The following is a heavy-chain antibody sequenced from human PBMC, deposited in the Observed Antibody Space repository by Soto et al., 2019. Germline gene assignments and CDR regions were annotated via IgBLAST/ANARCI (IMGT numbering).Heavy chain of an antibody. J-gene: IGHJ4*02. CDR2: IYYSGFT. D-gene: IGHD6-13*01. V-gene: IGHV4-31*03. CDR1: GGSITSGGYY. CDR3: AGVVPHSSSWKP. Sequence: SETLSLTCTVSGGSITSGGYYWSWIRQHPGKGLEWIGYIYYSGFTYYNPSLKSRVTISVDTSKNQFSLKLSSVTAADTAVYYCAGVVPHSSSWKPWGQGTLVTVSS.